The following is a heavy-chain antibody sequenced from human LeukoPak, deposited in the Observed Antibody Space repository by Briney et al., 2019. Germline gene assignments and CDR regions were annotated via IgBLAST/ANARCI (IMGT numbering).Heavy chain of an antibody. CDR2: IYYSGST. J-gene: IGHJ4*02. D-gene: IGHD3-22*01. Sequence: SETLSLTCTVSGGSISSSSYYWGWIRQPPGKGLEWIGSIYYSGSTYYNPSLKSRVTISVDTSKNQFSLKLSSVTAADTAVYYCARGLGLLHIDYWGQGTLVTVSS. CDR1: GGSISSSSYY. V-gene: IGHV4-39*01. CDR3: ARGLGLLHIDY.